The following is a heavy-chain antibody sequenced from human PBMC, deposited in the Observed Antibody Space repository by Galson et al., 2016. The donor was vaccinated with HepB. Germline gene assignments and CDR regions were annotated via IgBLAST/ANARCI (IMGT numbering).Heavy chain of an antibody. CDR2: FFYGGNT. CDR1: GGSISSSSSFY. D-gene: IGHD1-26*01. CDR3: ASLLGGSTFDY. V-gene: IGHV4-39*01. Sequence: TLSLTCTVSGGSISSSSSFYWGWIRQPPGKGLEWIGSFFYGGNTYYNPSLKSRVTISVDTSKKQFSLKLSTVTAADTSVYYCASLLGGSTFDYWGQGTLVRVSS. J-gene: IGHJ4*02.